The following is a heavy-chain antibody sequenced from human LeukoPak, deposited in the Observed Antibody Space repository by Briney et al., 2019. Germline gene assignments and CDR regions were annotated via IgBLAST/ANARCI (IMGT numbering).Heavy chain of an antibody. CDR3: ARRQKLRGPRAGDALDI. V-gene: IGHV4-59*08. Sequence: SETLSLTCAVSGGSISDYYWTWIRQPPGKELEWIGYIYNSGSTNYNPSLESRVTISVDMSKYQFSLKLSSVTAADTAMYYCARRQKLRGPRAGDALDIWGQGTMVTVSS. CDR1: GGSISDYY. J-gene: IGHJ3*02. D-gene: IGHD4/OR15-4a*01. CDR2: IYNSGST.